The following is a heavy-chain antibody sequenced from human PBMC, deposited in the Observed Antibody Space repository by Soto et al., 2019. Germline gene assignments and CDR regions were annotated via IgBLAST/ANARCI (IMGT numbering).Heavy chain of an antibody. Sequence: QVQLQESGPGLVKPSETLSLTCSVSGGSINTYYWNWIRQPAGKGLEWIGGIYTSGSTNYNPSLKSRVTMSVDTSKNQFSLKLSSVTAADTAVYYCARGVYYYESSGYYYGLSWYFDLWGRGTLVTVSS. CDR3: ARGVYYYESSGYYYGLSWYFDL. V-gene: IGHV4-4*07. J-gene: IGHJ2*01. CDR2: IYTSGST. CDR1: GGSINTYY. D-gene: IGHD3-22*01.